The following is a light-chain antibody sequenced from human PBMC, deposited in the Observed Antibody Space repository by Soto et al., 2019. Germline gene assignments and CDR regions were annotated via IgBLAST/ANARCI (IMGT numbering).Light chain of an antibody. Sequence: DIQMTQSPSSLSASVGDRVTITCQASQDISNSLSWYQQKPGKAPKLLITDAATLEAGVPSRFSGSGSGTDFTFTISSLQPEDFATYYCQQVNSYPPLTFGPGTKVDIK. CDR1: QDISNS. V-gene: IGKV1-33*01. CDR3: QQVNSYPPLT. CDR2: DAA. J-gene: IGKJ3*01.